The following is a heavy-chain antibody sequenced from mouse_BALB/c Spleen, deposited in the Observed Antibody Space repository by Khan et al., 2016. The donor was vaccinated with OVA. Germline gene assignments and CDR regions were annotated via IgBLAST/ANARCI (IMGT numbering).Heavy chain of an antibody. V-gene: IGHV2-6-4*01. D-gene: IGHD2-14*01. J-gene: IGHJ4*01. CDR1: GFSLSRYN. CDR2: IWGGGGT. CDR3: ARAYYRYDGYYAMDY. Sequence: QVRLQQSGPGLVAPSQSLSITCTVSGFSLSRYNIHWVRQPPGKGLEWLGMIWGGGGTDYNSTLKSRLSISKENSKSQVFLKMNSLQTDDTAMYYCARAYYRYDGYYAMDYWGQGTSVTVSS.